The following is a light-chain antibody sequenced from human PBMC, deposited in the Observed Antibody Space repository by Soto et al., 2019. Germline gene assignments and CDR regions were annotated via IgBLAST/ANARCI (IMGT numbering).Light chain of an antibody. J-gene: IGKJ1*01. CDR1: QSVSSTY. CDR2: DTS. V-gene: IGKV3-20*01. CDR3: QQYGNSPRT. Sequence: ELVLTQSPGTLSLSPGERGTLSCRASQSVSSTYLAWYQQKPGQPPRLLIYDTSSRATGIPDRFSGSGSGTDFTLTISRLEPEDFAVYYCQQYGNSPRTFGQGTKVEIK.